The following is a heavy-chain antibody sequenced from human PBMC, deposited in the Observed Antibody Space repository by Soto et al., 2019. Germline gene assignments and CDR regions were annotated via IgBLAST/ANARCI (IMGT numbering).Heavy chain of an antibody. Sequence: SVKVSCKASGGTFSSYTISWVRQAPGQGLEWMGRIIANIGNTNYAQKLQGRVTITADTSTSTAYMELRSLRSDDTAVYYCARFHYYYYYMDVWGKGTTVTVSS. CDR1: GGTFSSYT. J-gene: IGHJ6*03. CDR2: IIANIGNT. CDR3: ARFHYYYYYMDV. V-gene: IGHV1-69*02.